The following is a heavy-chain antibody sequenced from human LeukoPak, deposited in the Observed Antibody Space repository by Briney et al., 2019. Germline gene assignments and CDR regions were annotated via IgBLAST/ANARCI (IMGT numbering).Heavy chain of an antibody. J-gene: IGHJ6*03. CDR2: INHSGST. Sequence: PSETLSLTCAVYGGSFSGYYWSWIRQPPGKGLEWIGEINHSGSTNYNPSLKSRVTISVDTSKNQFSLKLSSVTAADTAVYYCARGVRGVSGYYYYYMDVWGKGTTVTVSS. CDR1: GGSFSGYY. V-gene: IGHV4-34*01. CDR3: ARGVRGVSGYYYYYMDV. D-gene: IGHD3-10*01.